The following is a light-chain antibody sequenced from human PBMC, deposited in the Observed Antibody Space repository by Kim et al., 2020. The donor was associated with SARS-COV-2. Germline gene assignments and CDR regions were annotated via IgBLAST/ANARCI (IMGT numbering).Light chain of an antibody. CDR2: GAS. J-gene: IGKJ1*01. V-gene: IGKV1-27*01. CDR1: QGISNY. Sequence: ASLGDRVTITCRESQGISNYLAWYQQKPGDVPKLLIYGASSLESGIPSRFSCSGSGTDFTLTINSLQPEDVATYYCQKYNSAPPTFGQGTKVDIK. CDR3: QKYNSAPPT.